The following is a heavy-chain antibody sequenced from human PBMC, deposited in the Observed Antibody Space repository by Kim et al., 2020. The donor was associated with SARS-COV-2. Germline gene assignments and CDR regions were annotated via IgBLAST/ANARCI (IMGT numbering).Heavy chain of an antibody. CDR2: IWWDGSKK. Sequence: GGSLRLSCITSGFTFSGFGMHWVRQTPGKGLEWVAVIWWDGSKKYYADSVKGRFTISRDDSKNTLYLQMNSLRAEDTALYYCARDIGNIYPELDYWGQGTLVTVSS. CDR3: ARDIGNIYPELDY. V-gene: IGHV3-30*12. D-gene: IGHD1-20*01. J-gene: IGHJ4*02. CDR1: GFTFSGFG.